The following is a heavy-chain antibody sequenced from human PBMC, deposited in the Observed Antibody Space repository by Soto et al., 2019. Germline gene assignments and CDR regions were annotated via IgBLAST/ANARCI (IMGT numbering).Heavy chain of an antibody. J-gene: IGHJ6*02. CDR3: ATTSYCSGSSCFAADYYYYGMDV. D-gene: IGHD2-15*01. Sequence: PVQPLEWVGRIRSKTGGGTTDYAAPVKGRFTISRDDSKNTLYLQMNSLKTEDTAVYYCATTSYCSGSSCFAADYYYYGMDVWGQGTTVTVSS. CDR2: IRSKTGGGTT. V-gene: IGHV3-15*01.